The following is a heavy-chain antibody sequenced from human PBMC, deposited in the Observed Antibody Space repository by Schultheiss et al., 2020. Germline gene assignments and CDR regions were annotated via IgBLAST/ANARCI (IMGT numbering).Heavy chain of an antibody. D-gene: IGHD4-17*01. J-gene: IGHJ3*02. CDR2: IYHSGST. Sequence: SQTLSLTCAVSGGSIISGGYSWSWIRQPPGKGLEWIGYIYHSGSTYYNPSLKSRVTISVDSSKNQFSLKLSSVTAADTAVYYCARGPPRYGDYYAFDIWGQGTMVTGSS. CDR3: ARGPPRYGDYYAFDI. CDR1: GGSIISGGYS. V-gene: IGHV4-30-2*01.